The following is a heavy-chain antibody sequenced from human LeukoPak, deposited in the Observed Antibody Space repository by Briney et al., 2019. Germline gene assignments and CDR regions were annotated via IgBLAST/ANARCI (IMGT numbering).Heavy chain of an antibody. J-gene: IGHJ3*02. D-gene: IGHD3-16*02. CDR3: AADSDSRVRLGELSSDLEAFDI. CDR1: GYTLTDLS. CDR2: FDPEDGET. V-gene: IGHV1-24*01. Sequence: ASVKVSCKVSGYTLTDLSVHWVRQTPGKGLEWMGGFDPEDGETIYAQKFQSRVTMTEDTSTDTAYMELSSLRSEDTAVYYCAADSDSRVRLGELSSDLEAFDIWGQGTLVTVSS.